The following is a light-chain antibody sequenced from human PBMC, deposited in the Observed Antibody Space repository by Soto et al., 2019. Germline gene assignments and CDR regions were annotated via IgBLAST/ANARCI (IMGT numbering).Light chain of an antibody. CDR1: QDISNH. CDR3: KQYYKLPIT. J-gene: IGKJ5*01. CDR2: DAS. Sequence: DIQMTQSPSSLSASVGDRVTITCQASQDISNHLNWYQQKPGKAPKLLIYDASNLETGVPSRFSGSGSGTDFNVTNSSVQPEDFATYSCKQYYKLPITFGQGTRLEIK. V-gene: IGKV1-33*01.